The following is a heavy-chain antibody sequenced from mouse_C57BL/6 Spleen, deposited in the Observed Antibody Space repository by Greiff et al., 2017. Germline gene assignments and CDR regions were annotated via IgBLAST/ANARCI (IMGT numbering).Heavy chain of an antibody. J-gene: IGHJ4*01. CDR2: IDPSDSYT. CDR3: ARFYGHGAMDY. CDR1: GYTFTSYW. V-gene: IGHV1-69*01. Sequence: QVQLQQPGAELVMPGASVKLSCKASGYTFTSYWMHWVKQRPGQGLEWIGEIDPSDSYTNYNQKFKGKSTLTVDKSSSTAYMQLSSLTSEDSAVYYCARFYGHGAMDYWGQGTSVTVSS. D-gene: IGHD2-2*01.